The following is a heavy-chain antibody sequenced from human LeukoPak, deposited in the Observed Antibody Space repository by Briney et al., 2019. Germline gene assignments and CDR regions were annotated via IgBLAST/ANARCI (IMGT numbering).Heavy chain of an antibody. Sequence: GGSLRLSCAASGFTFSSYGIHWVRQAPGKGLEWVAFIRYDGSNKYYVDSVKGRFTISRDNSKNTLYLQMNSLRAEDTAVYYCAKDRWHYYDSSGYYFLGFDYWGQGTLVSVSS. D-gene: IGHD3-22*01. CDR2: IRYDGSNK. CDR3: AKDRWHYYDSSGYYFLGFDY. CDR1: GFTFSSYG. V-gene: IGHV3-30*02. J-gene: IGHJ4*02.